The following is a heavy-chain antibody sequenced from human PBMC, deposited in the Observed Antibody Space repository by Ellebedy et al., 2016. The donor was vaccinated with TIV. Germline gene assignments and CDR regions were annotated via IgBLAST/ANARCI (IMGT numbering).Heavy chain of an antibody. J-gene: IGHJ4*02. V-gene: IGHV3-23*01. Sequence: GGSLRLXCTASGFVFANFPMNWVRQAPGKGLDWVAAVNSDDDSTYYADSVKGRFAISRDNANNALYLQMTSLRVEDTAVYYCTRNLGHYLLSDWGQGSLVTVSS. CDR1: GFVFANFP. D-gene: IGHD2-15*01. CDR3: TRNLGHYLLSD. CDR2: VNSDDDST.